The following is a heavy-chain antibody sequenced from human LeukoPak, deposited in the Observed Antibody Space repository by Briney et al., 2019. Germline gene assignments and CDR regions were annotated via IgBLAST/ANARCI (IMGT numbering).Heavy chain of an antibody. D-gene: IGHD6-19*01. V-gene: IGHV3-30*02. CDR1: GFTFSSYG. J-gene: IGHJ4*02. CDR3: AKDGYSSGWRNISVIYY. CDR2: IRYDGSNK. Sequence: PGGSLRLSCAASGFTFSSYGMHWVRQAPGKGLEWVAFIRYDGSNKYYADSVKGRFTISRDNSKNTLYLQMNSLRAENTAVYYCAKDGYSSGWRNISVIYYLGQGTLVTVSS.